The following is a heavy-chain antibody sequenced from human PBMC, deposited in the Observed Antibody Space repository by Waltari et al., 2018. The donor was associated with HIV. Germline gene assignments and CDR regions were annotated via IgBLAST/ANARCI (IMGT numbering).Heavy chain of an antibody. D-gene: IGHD6-19*01. Sequence: QLQLQESGPGLVKPSETLSLTCTVSGGSISSSNTYYWGWIRQPPGKGLEWIGSINYSGSTYYNPSLKSRVTISVDTSKNQFSLKLSSVTAADTAVYYCARIIVVAATDYFDHWGQGTLVTVSS. J-gene: IGHJ4*02. CDR3: ARIIVVAATDYFDH. CDR2: INYSGST. V-gene: IGHV4-39*01. CDR1: GGSISSSNTYY.